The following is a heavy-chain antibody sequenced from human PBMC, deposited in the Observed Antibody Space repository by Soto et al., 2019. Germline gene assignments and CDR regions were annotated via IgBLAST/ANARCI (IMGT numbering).Heavy chain of an antibody. J-gene: IGHJ6*02. Sequence: PSETLCLTCAVAGGSISSGGYYWSWISKPPGKGLEWIGYIYYSGSTYYNPSLKSRVTISVDTSKNQFSLKLSSVTAADTAVYYCACIFSGGYGYGFYYYGMDVWGQGTTVTVSS. D-gene: IGHD5-18*01. CDR2: IYYSGST. CDR3: ACIFSGGYGYGFYYYGMDV. V-gene: IGHV4-30-4*01. CDR1: GGSISSGGYY.